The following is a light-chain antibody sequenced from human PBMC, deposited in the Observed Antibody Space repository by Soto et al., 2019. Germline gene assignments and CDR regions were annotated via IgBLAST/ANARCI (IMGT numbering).Light chain of an antibody. CDR3: QQDNNWPPLT. CDR1: QSVSNN. CDR2: GAS. V-gene: IGKV3-15*01. J-gene: IGKJ4*01. Sequence: EIVLTQSPGTLSLSPGERATLSCRASQSVSNNYLAWYQQKPGQPPGLLIYGASTRATGIPARFSGSGSGTEFTLTINSLQSEDFAVYYCQQDNNWPPLTFGGGTKVEIK.